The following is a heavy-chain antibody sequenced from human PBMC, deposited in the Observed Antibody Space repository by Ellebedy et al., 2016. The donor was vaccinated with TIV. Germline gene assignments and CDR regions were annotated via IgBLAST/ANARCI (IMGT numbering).Heavy chain of an antibody. D-gene: IGHD3-9*01. Sequence: ASVKVSWXASGYTFTSYDINWVRQATGQGLEWMGWMNPNSGNTGYAQKFQGRVTMTRNTSISTAYMELRSLRSDDTAVYYCARGSDWLLWADYWGQGTLVTVSS. J-gene: IGHJ4*02. CDR2: MNPNSGNT. CDR1: GYTFTSYD. CDR3: ARGSDWLLWADY. V-gene: IGHV1-8*01.